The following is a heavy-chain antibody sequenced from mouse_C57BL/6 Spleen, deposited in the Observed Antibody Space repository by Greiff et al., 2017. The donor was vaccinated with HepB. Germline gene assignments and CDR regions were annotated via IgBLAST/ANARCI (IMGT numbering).Heavy chain of an antibody. J-gene: IGHJ4*01. V-gene: IGHV10-1*01. Sequence: EVQLVESGGGLVQPKGSLKLSCAASGFSFNTYAMNWVRQAPGKGLEWVARIRSKSNNYATYYADSVKDRFTISRDDSESMLYLQMNNLKTEDTAMYYCVILLQDYYAMDYWGQGTSVTVSS. D-gene: IGHD1-1*01. CDR1: GFSFNTYA. CDR2: IRSKSNNYAT. CDR3: VILLQDYYAMDY.